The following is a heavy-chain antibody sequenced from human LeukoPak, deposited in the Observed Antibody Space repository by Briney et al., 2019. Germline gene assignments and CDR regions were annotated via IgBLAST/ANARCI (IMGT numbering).Heavy chain of an antibody. CDR3: ARELVQRWLQSKGDYMDV. CDR1: GYTFTSFD. V-gene: IGHV1-8*01. Sequence: ASVKVSCKASGYTFTSFDMNWVRQATGQGLEWMGWMNPNSGNTGYAQKFQGRVTMTRNTSISTAYMELSSLRSEDTAVYYCARELVQRWLQSKGDYMDVWGKGTTVTVSS. CDR2: MNPNSGNT. D-gene: IGHD5-24*01. J-gene: IGHJ6*03.